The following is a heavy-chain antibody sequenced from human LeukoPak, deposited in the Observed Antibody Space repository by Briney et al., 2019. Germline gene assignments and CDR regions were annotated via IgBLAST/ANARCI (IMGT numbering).Heavy chain of an antibody. CDR2: IKTKAYGATT. V-gene: IGHV3-49*04. CDR1: GFTFSSYA. CDR3: LRYCSGGTCFSTADY. D-gene: IGHD2-15*01. Sequence: GGSLRLSCAASGFTFSSYAMSWVRQAPGKGLEWVGLIKTKAYGATTEYAASVKGRFTFSRDDSKSIAYLHMNSLKTEDTAVYYCLRYCSGGTCFSTADYWGQGTLVTVSS. J-gene: IGHJ4*02.